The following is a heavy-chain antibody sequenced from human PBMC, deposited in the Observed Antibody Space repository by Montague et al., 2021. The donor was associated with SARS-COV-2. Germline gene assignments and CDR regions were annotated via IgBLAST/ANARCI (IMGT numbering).Heavy chain of an antibody. CDR2: IDWDDDK. Sequence: PALVKPTQTLTLTCTFYGFSLSTSGMCVSWIRQPPGKALEWLALIDWDDDKYYSTSLKTRLTISKDTSKNQVVLTMTNMDPVDTATYYCARISAWYSSGWSAFDYWGQGTLVTVSS. V-gene: IGHV2-70*01. D-gene: IGHD6-19*01. CDR3: ARISAWYSSGWSAFDY. J-gene: IGHJ4*02. CDR1: GFSLSTSGMC.